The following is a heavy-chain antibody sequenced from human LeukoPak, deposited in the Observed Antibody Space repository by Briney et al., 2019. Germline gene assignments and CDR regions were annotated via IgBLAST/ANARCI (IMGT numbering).Heavy chain of an antibody. CDR3: AADHYYDSSGNYDY. V-gene: IGHV1-2*02. D-gene: IGHD3-22*01. J-gene: IGHJ4*02. CDR1: GYTFTGYY. Sequence: ASVKVSCKASGYTFTGYYMHWVRQAPGQGLEWMGWINPNSGGTNYAQKFQGRVTMTRDTSISTAYMELSRLRSDDTAVYYCAADHYYDSSGNYDYWGQGTLVTVSS. CDR2: INPNSGGT.